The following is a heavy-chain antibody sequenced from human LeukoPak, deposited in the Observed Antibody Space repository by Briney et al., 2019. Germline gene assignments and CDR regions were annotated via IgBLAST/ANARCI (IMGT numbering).Heavy chain of an antibody. Sequence: GGSLRLSCEASGFTFSDHYMDWVRQAPGKGLEWVGRTRNKAHSYTTEYAASVKGRFTVSRDDSKNSLYLQMNSLKTEDTAVYYCARFYYDRSFDYWGQGTLVTVSS. CDR1: GFTFSDHY. J-gene: IGHJ4*02. CDR3: ARFYYDRSFDY. CDR2: TRNKAHSYTT. V-gene: IGHV3-72*01. D-gene: IGHD3-22*01.